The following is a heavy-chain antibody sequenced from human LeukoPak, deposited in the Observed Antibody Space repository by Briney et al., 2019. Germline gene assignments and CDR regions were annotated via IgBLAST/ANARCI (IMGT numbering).Heavy chain of an antibody. D-gene: IGHD3-9*01. V-gene: IGHV1-18*04. CDR3: ARDHSDILTGYYGY. Sequence: GASVKVSCKASGYTFTSYGISWVRQAPGQGLEWMGWISAYNGNTNYAQKPQGRVTMTTDTSTSTAYMELRSLRSDDTAVYYCARDHSDILTGYYGYWGQGTLVTVSS. CDR1: GYTFTSYG. CDR2: ISAYNGNT. J-gene: IGHJ4*02.